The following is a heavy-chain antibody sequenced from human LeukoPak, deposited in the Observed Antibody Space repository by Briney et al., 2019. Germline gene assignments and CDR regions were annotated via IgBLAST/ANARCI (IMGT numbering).Heavy chain of an antibody. V-gene: IGHV3-23*01. CDR3: AKDRAIFGVAPTYFDY. CDR2: ISGSGGST. J-gene: IGHJ4*02. Sequence: PGGSLRLSCVASGFTFSSYAMSWVRQAPGKGLEWVSAISGSGGSTYYADSVKGRFTISRDNSKNTLYLQMNSLRAEDTAVYYCAKDRAIFGVAPTYFDYRGQGTLVTVSS. CDR1: GFTFSSYA. D-gene: IGHD3-3*01.